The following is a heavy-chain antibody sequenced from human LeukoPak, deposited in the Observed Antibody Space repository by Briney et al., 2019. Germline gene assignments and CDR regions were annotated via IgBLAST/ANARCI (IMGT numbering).Heavy chain of an antibody. J-gene: IGHJ5*02. CDR3: ARGYYYGSGSYYKSLGRFDP. Sequence: SETLSLTCAVYGGSFSGYYWSWIRQPPGKGLEWIGEINHSGSTNYNPSLKSRVTISVDTSKNQFSLKLSSVTAADTAVYYCARGYYYGSGSYYKSLGRFDPWGQGTLVAVSS. CDR2: INHSGST. CDR1: GGSFSGYY. V-gene: IGHV4-34*01. D-gene: IGHD3-10*01.